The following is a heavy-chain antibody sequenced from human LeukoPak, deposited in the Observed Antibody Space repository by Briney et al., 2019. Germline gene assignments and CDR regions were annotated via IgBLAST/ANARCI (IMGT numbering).Heavy chain of an antibody. CDR3: ARDGDSGEGRMFDY. V-gene: IGHV3-21*01. D-gene: IGHD5-12*01. J-gene: IGHJ4*02. CDR2: ISSGGSYM. CDR1: GFSFSSYA. Sequence: GGSLRLSCAASGFSFSSYAMNWVRQAPGKGLEWVSSISSGGSYMLYADSVKGRLTISRDNAKNSLYLQMNSLRAEDTAVYYCARDGDSGEGRMFDYWGQGALVIVSS.